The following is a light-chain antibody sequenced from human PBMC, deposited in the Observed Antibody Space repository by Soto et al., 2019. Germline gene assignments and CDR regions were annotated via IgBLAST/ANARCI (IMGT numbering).Light chain of an antibody. Sequence: EVELTQSPDTLSLSPGERAILSCRASQSVDRYLAWYQQKPGQAPRLLIYDASNRATGIPARFSGSGSETDFTLTISSLEPEDFAVYYCQQRKHWPPLTFGGGTKVEIK. V-gene: IGKV3-11*01. CDR2: DAS. CDR3: QQRKHWPPLT. CDR1: QSVDRY. J-gene: IGKJ4*01.